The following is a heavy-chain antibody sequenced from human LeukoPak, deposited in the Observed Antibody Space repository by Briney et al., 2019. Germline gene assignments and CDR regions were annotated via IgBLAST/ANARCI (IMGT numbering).Heavy chain of an antibody. CDR3: ARSGRNIQGHWFDP. D-gene: IGHD1-26*01. V-gene: IGHV1-69*04. Sequence: VASVKVSCKASGGTFSSYAISWVRQAPGQGLEWMGRIIPIFGIANYAQKFQGRVTITADKSTSTAYMELSSLRSEDTAVYYCARSGRNIQGHWFDPWGQGTLVTVSS. CDR1: GGTFSSYA. J-gene: IGHJ5*02. CDR2: IIPIFGIA.